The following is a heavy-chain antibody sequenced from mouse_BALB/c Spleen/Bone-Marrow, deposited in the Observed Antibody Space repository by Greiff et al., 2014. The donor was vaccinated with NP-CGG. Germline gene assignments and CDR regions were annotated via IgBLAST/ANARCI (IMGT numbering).Heavy chain of an antibody. Sequence: LQQSGGGLVQPGGSMKLSCVASGFTFSNYWMNWVRQSPEKGLEWVAEIRLKSNNFATHYAESVKGRFTISRDDSKSSVYLEMNNLRAEDTGIYYCTSLYYYGSRYFDYWGQGTTLTVSS. V-gene: IGHV6-6*02. D-gene: IGHD1-1*01. CDR3: TSLYYYGSRYFDY. J-gene: IGHJ2*01. CDR1: GFTFSNYW. CDR2: IRLKSNNFAT.